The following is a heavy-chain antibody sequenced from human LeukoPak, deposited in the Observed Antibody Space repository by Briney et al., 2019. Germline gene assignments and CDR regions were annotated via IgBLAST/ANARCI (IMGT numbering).Heavy chain of an antibody. CDR1: GFTFTSSA. D-gene: IGHD4-23*01. CDR3: ARDQHGGNSAFDY. V-gene: IGHV1-58*02. J-gene: IGHJ4*02. CDR2: IVVGSGNT. Sequence: GTSVKVSCKASGFTFTSSAMQWVRQARGQRLEWIGWIVVGSGNTNYAQKFQERVTITRDMSTSTAYMELNSLRAEDTAVYYCARDQHGGNSAFDYWGQGTLVTVSS.